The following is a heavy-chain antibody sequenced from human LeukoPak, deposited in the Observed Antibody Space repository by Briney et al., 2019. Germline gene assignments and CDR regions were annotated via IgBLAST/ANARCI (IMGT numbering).Heavy chain of an antibody. Sequence: PSETLSLTCAVSGGSISSYDWSWIRQPPGKGLEWIGYFYSSGSTNYNPSLKSRVTISGDTSKNQFSLKLRSVTAADTAVYYCARDFPLGYCSSTSCPRAADVWGQGTTVTVSS. CDR1: GGSISSYD. D-gene: IGHD2-2*01. V-gene: IGHV4-59*01. CDR2: FYSSGST. J-gene: IGHJ6*02. CDR3: ARDFPLGYCSSTSCPRAADV.